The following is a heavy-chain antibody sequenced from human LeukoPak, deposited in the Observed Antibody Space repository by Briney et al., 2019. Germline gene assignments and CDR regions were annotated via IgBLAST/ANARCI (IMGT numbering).Heavy chain of an antibody. V-gene: IGHV4-61*02. D-gene: IGHD5-12*01. J-gene: IGHJ4*02. Sequence: PSETLSLTCTVSGGSINSGSYYWNWIRQPAGKGLEWIGRISTSGSTNYNPSLKSRVTMSVDTSKNQFSLMLSSVTAADTAVYYCTRDSSGYDWFYDYWGQGTLVTVSS. CDR1: GGSINSGSYY. CDR2: ISTSGST. CDR3: TRDSSGYDWFYDY.